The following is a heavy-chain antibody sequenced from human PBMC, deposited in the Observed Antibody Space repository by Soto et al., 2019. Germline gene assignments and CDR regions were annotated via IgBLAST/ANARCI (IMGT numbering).Heavy chain of an antibody. V-gene: IGHV4-31*03. CDR1: GGSISSGGYY. CDR3: ARVRGTGTTTEYYYFEY. Sequence: SETLSFTCTVSGGSISSGGYYLSWVRQHPGKGLEGIGYIYYSGSIYYNPSLKSRVTISVDTSKNQFSLKLSSVTAADTAVYYCARVRGTGTTTEYYYFEYWGQGTLVTDS. J-gene: IGHJ4*02. CDR2: IYYSGSI. D-gene: IGHD1-7*01.